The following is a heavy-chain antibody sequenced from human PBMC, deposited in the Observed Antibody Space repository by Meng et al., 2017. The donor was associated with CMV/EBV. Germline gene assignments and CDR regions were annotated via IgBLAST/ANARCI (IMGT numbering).Heavy chain of an antibody. Sequence: SGDYYWSWIRQPQGKGLEWIGYIYYSGSTYYNPSLKSRVTISVDTSKNQFSLKLSSVTAADTAVYYCASYYYDSSGYYPPWMYYFDYWGQGTLVTVSS. CDR3: ASYYYDSSGYYPPWMYYFDY. J-gene: IGHJ4*02. V-gene: IGHV4-30-4*01. D-gene: IGHD3-22*01. CDR1: SGDYY. CDR2: IYYSGST.